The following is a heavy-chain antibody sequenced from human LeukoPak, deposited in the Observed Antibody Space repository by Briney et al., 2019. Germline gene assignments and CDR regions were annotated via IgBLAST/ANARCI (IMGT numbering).Heavy chain of an antibody. CDR1: GYTFTSYY. Sequence: ASVKVSCKASGYTFTSYYMHWVRQAPGQGLEWMGIINPSGGSTSYAQKFQGRVTMTRDMSTSTVYMELSSLRSEDTAVYYCARDLLVGLNYYYYYMDVWGKGTTVTVSS. V-gene: IGHV1-46*01. CDR3: ARDLLVGLNYYYYYMDV. D-gene: IGHD3-16*02. J-gene: IGHJ6*03. CDR2: INPSGGST.